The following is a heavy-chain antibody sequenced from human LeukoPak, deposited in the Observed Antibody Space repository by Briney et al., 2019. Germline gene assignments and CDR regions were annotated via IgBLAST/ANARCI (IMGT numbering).Heavy chain of an antibody. CDR1: GYTFTDYY. CDR2: INPNSGGS. V-gene: IGHV1-2*06. CDR3: ARDSGPGTYYIHF. Sequence: ASVKVSCKASGYTFTDYYIHWMRPAPGQGLEWMGRINPNSGGSNYAQKFQGRVTMTRDTSTSTAYMELSRLKSDDTAVYYCARDSGPGTYYIHFWGQGTLVTVSS. J-gene: IGHJ4*02. D-gene: IGHD3-10*01.